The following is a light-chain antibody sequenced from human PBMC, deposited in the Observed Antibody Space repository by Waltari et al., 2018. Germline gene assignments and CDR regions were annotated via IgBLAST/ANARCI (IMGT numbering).Light chain of an antibody. V-gene: IGKV1-39*01. Sequence: DIQMTQSPSSLSASVGDRVPITCRASQSISSYLNWYKQKPGKAPKLLIYAASSLQSGVPSRFSGSGSGTDFTLTISSLQPEDFATYYCQQSYSTPATFGGGTKVEIK. CDR3: QQSYSTPAT. CDR2: AAS. J-gene: IGKJ4*01. CDR1: QSISSY.